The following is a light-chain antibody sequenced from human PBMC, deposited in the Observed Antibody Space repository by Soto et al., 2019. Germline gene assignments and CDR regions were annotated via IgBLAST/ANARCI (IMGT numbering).Light chain of an antibody. J-gene: IGLJ2*01. V-gene: IGLV2-8*01. CDR3: SSYAGSNVPVV. Sequence: QSALTQPPSASGSPGQSVTISCTGTSSDVGAYNYVSWYQQHPGKVPKLMIYEVSKRPSGVPDRFSGSKSGNTASLTVSGLQAEDEADYYCSSYAGSNVPVVFGGGTKVTVL. CDR1: SSDVGAYNY. CDR2: EVS.